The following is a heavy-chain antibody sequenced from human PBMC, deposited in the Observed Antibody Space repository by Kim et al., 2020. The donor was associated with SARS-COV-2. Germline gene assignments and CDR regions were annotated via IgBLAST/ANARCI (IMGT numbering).Heavy chain of an antibody. J-gene: IGHJ4*02. Sequence: SETLSLTCTVSGGSISSYYWSWIRQPPGKGLEWIGYIYYSGSTNYNPSLKSRVTISVDTSKNQFSLKLSSVTAADTAVYYCARVSLFSSSWGFDYWGQGTLVTVSS. CDR3: ARVSLFSSSWGFDY. V-gene: IGHV4-59*13. D-gene: IGHD6-13*01. CDR2: IYYSGST. CDR1: GGSISSYY.